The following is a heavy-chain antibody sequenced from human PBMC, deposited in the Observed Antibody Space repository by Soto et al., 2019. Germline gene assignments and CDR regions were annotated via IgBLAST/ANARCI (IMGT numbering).Heavy chain of an antibody. J-gene: IGHJ4*02. V-gene: IGHV6-1*01. CDR3: ARDNLVRTMDLFDY. D-gene: IGHD3-10*01. CDR2: TYFRSRWYN. CDR1: GDSVSSNSAA. Sequence: SQTLSLTCAISGDSVSSNSAAWHWIRQSPSRGLEWLGRTYFRSRWYNDYSLSLKSRITISPDTSKNQFSLHLSSVTPEDTAVYYCARDNLVRTMDLFDYWGQGTVVTVSS.